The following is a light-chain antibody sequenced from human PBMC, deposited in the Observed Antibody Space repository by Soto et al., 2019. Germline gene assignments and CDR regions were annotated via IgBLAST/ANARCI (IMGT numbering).Light chain of an antibody. V-gene: IGKV2-28*01. Sequence: DIVMTQSPLSLPVTPGEPASISCRSSQSLLHSNGYNYLDWYLQKPGQSPQLLIYLGSNRASGVPDRFSGSGSGTDFTLKISRVEAEDVGVXXXMQALQTPRTFGQGTKVEIK. CDR3: MQALQTPRT. CDR2: LGS. J-gene: IGKJ1*01. CDR1: QSLLHSNGYNY.